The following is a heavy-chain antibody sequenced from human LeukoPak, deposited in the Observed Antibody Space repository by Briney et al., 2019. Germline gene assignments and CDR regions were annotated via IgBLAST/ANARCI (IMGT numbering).Heavy chain of an antibody. J-gene: IGHJ4*02. D-gene: IGHD2-15*01. CDR2: IYTSGTT. CDR3: ARGRRRGLGYCSGGSCYAHFDY. CDR1: GGSISSGSYY. Sequence: SETLSLTCTVSGGSISSGSYYWSWIRQPAGKGLEWIGRIYTSGTTNYNPSLKSRVTISVDTSKNQFSLKLSSVTAADTAVYYCARGRRRGLGYCSGGSCYAHFDYWGQGTLVTVSS. V-gene: IGHV4-61*02.